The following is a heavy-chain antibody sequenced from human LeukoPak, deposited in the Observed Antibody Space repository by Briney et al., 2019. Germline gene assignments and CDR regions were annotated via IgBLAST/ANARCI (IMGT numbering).Heavy chain of an antibody. D-gene: IGHD6-6*01. CDR3: APLEYSSPYPLDY. V-gene: IGHV3-30*02. J-gene: IGHJ4*02. CDR1: GFTFSSYG. CDR2: IRYDGSNK. Sequence: GGSLRLSCAASGFTFSSYGMHWVRQAPGKGLEWVAFIRYDGSNKYYADSVKGRFTISRDNSKNTLYLQMNSLRAEDTAVYYCAPLEYSSPYPLDYWGQGTLVTVSS.